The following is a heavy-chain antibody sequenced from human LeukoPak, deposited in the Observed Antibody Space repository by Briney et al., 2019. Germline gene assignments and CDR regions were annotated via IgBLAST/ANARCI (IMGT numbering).Heavy chain of an antibody. CDR3: ARSGSEMDSGNNQSHAAQNYNWFDP. V-gene: IGHV1-69*04. J-gene: IGHJ5*02. D-gene: IGHD1-26*01. CDR1: GGTFSSYA. Sequence: SVKVSCKASGGTFSSYAISWVRQAPGQGLEWMGRITPILGIANYAQKFQGRVTITADKSTSTAYMELSSLRSEDTAVYYCARSGSEMDSGNNQSHAAQNYNWFDPWGQGTLVTVSS. CDR2: ITPILGIA.